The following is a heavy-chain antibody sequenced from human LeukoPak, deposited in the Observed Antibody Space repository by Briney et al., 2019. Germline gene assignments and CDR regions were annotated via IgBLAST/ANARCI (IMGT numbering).Heavy chain of an antibody. CDR2: ISGSGGST. Sequence: PGGSLRLSCAASGFTFSSYAMSWVRQAPGKGLEWVSAISGSGGSTYYAGSVKGRFTISRDNSKNTLYLQMNSLRAEDTAVYYCAKDGYGSGRPQYYYYYGMDVWGQGTTVTVSS. D-gene: IGHD3-10*01. CDR3: AKDGYGSGRPQYYYYYGMDV. J-gene: IGHJ6*02. V-gene: IGHV3-23*01. CDR1: GFTFSSYA.